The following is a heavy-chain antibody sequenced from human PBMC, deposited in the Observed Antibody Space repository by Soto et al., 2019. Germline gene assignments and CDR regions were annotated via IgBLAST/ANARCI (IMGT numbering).Heavy chain of an antibody. CDR1: GDSISRGYY. J-gene: IGHJ4*02. D-gene: IGHD1-26*01. CDR3: ARAAPTAAVDY. CDR2: TSYSGSS. V-gene: IGHV4-31*03. Sequence: PSETLSLTCTVSGDSISRGYYWTWLRQHPGKGLQWIGYTSYSGSSYYNPPLKSRVSISADTSKNQFSLKLTSVTAADTAVYYCARAAPTAAVDYWGRGSLVTVSS.